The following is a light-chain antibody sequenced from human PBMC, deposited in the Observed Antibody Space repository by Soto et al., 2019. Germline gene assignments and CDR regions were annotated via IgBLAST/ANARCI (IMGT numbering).Light chain of an antibody. CDR2: GAS. Sequence: EIVITQSPAILSVSPGERATLSCRASQSVSSNLAWFQQKPGQTPRLLFNGASTRATGLPARFTGSGSGTECILTISSLQSEDFAVYYCQQYDIWPPTFGQGTKGDIK. J-gene: IGKJ1*01. V-gene: IGKV3-15*01. CDR3: QQYDIWPPT. CDR1: QSVSSN.